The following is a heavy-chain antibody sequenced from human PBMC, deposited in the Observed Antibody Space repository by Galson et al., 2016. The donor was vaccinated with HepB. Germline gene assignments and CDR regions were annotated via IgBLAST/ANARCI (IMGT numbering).Heavy chain of an antibody. Sequence: SLRLSCAASGLSVSDAYMNWVRRAPGKGLEWVSVLYAGGETYYADSLRGRFTISRDNSKNILYLQMNNLRVEDTAVYYCARDPGLRNGMNVWGQGTTVTVSS. J-gene: IGHJ6*02. CDR2: LYAGGET. CDR1: GLSVSDAY. V-gene: IGHV3-66*01. CDR3: ARDPGLRNGMNV.